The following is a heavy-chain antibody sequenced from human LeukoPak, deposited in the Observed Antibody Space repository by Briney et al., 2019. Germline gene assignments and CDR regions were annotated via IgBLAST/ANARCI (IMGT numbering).Heavy chain of an antibody. CDR1: GFTFSTYA. CDR3: ARESGGNTPYYFDY. CDR2: ISYDDGSNK. D-gene: IGHD2-2*02. J-gene: IGHJ4*02. V-gene: IGHV3-30*04. Sequence: GGSLSLSCAASGFTFSTYALHWVRQAPGKGLEWVAVISYDDGSNKYYADSVKGRFTISRDNSKNTLYLQMNSLRTEDTAMYYCARESGGNTPYYFDYWGQGTLVTVSS.